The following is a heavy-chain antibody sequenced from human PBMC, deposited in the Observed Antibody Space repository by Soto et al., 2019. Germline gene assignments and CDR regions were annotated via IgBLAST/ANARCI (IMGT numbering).Heavy chain of an antibody. V-gene: IGHV4-34*01. D-gene: IGHD3-16*02. J-gene: IGHJ4*02. CDR2: INHIGST. Sequence: SETLSLTCAVYGGSFSGYYWSWIRQPPGKGLEWIGEINHIGSTNYNPSLKSRVTISVDTSKNQFSLKLSSVTAADTAVYYCARGVGQYDYVWGSYRPRGNFDYWGQGTLVTVST. CDR3: ARGVGQYDYVWGSYRPRGNFDY. CDR1: GGSFSGYY.